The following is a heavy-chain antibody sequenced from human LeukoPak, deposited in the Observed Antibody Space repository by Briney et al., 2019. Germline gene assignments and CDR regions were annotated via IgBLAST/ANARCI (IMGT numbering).Heavy chain of an antibody. CDR1: GFTFSNAW. D-gene: IGHD3-3*01. J-gene: IGHJ4*02. V-gene: IGHV3-30*02. CDR3: AKVHGSFWSGFDY. Sequence: PGGSLRLSCAASGFTFSNAWMSWVRQAPGKGLEWVAFIRYDGSNKYYADSVKGRFTISRDNSKNTLYLQMNSLRAEDTAVYYRAKVHGSFWSGFDYWGQGTLVTVSS. CDR2: IRYDGSNK.